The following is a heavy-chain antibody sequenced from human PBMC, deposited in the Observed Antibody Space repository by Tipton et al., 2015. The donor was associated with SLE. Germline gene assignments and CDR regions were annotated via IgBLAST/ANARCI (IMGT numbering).Heavy chain of an antibody. CDR1: GYSIGSGYY. V-gene: IGHV4-38-2*02. D-gene: IGHD6-13*01. J-gene: IGHJ4*02. Sequence: LRLSCTVSGYSIGSGYYWAWIRQPPGKGLEWIGCVYHTGSTYYNLSLKSRVTISVDTSKNQFSLKLNSVTAADTAMYYCARAAGRDGYTSSWTPFDYWGQGTLVTVSS. CDR2: VYHTGST. CDR3: ARAAGRDGYTSSWTPFDY.